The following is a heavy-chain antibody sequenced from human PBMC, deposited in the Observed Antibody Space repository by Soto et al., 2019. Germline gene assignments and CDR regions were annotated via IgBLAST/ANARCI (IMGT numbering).Heavy chain of an antibody. CDR2: IYPGDSDT. CDR1: GYSFTSYW. CDR3: ARRDCSGGSCYRLDP. V-gene: IGHV5-51*03. Sequence: EVQLVQSGAEVKKPGESLKISCKGSGYSFTSYWIGWVRQRPGKGLEWMGIIYPGDSDTRYSPSFQGQVTISADKSISTAYLQWSSLKASDTAMYYCARRDCSGGSCYRLDPWGQGTLVTVSS. J-gene: IGHJ5*02. D-gene: IGHD2-15*01.